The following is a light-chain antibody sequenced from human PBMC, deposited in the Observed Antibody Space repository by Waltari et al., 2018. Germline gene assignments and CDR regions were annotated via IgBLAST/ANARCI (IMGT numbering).Light chain of an antibody. CDR1: SSNIGSNT. CDR3: AAWDDSLNGWV. CDR2: SNN. V-gene: IGLV1-44*01. Sequence: QSVLTQPPSASGTPGQRVTISCSGSSSNIGSNTVNWYQQLPGTAPKLLIYSNNQLPSGVPDRFSGSKSGTSASVAISGLQSEDEADYYCAAWDDSLNGWVFGGGTKLTVL. J-gene: IGLJ3*02.